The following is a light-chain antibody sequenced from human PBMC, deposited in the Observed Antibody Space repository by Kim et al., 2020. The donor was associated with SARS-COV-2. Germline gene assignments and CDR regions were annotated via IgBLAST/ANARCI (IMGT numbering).Light chain of an antibody. CDR3: QQSYSPPYT. CDR2: TAS. V-gene: IGKV1-39*01. Sequence: SAAVGDRFSITCRASQSISNYVNWYQQKPGKAPNLLIYTASSLQSGVPSRFGGSGSGTDFTLTISSLQPEDFATYCCQQSYSPPYTFGQGTKLEI. CDR1: QSISNY. J-gene: IGKJ2*01.